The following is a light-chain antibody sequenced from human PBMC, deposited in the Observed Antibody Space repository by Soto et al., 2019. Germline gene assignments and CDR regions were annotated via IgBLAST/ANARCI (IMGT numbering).Light chain of an antibody. J-gene: IGKJ1*01. CDR2: GAS. CDR1: QSVSGK. V-gene: IGKV3-15*01. Sequence: DIVMTQSPATLSVSPGERPTLSCRASQSVSGKLAWYQQKPGRAPRLLIYGASTRATGIPARFSGSGSGTEFTLTISSLQSEDFAVYYCQQYHNWPPTFGQGTKVEIK. CDR3: QQYHNWPPT.